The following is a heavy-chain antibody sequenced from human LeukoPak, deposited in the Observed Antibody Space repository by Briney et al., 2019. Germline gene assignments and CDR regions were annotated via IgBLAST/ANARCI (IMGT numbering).Heavy chain of an antibody. CDR1: GFTFSSYA. Sequence: PGGSLRLSCAASGFTFSSYAMSWVRQAPGKGLEWVSDTSGSGGSTYYADSVKGRFTISRDNSKNTLYLQMNSLRAEDTAVYYCARDYSEYYDSKDTFDYWGQGTLVTVSS. CDR3: ARDYSEYYDSKDTFDY. CDR2: TSGSGGST. V-gene: IGHV3-23*01. D-gene: IGHD3-22*01. J-gene: IGHJ4*02.